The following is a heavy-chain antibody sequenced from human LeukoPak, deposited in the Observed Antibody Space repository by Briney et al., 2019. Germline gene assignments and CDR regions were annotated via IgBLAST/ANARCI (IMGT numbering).Heavy chain of an antibody. CDR2: IYPGDSDT. J-gene: IGHJ4*02. CDR3: ARLGSTDFDY. CDR1: GYRFTSYW. D-gene: IGHD1-1*01. V-gene: IGHV5-51*01. Sequence: GESLKISCKGSGYRFTSYWIGWGRQMPGKGLEWMGIIYPGDSDTRYSPSFQGQVTISADKSISTAYLQCSALKASYTAMYYCARLGSTDFDYWGQGTQVTVSS.